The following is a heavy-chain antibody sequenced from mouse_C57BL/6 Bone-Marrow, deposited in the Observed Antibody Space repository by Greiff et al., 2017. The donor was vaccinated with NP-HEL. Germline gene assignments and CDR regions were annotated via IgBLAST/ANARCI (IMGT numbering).Heavy chain of an antibody. V-gene: IGHV1-50*01. D-gene: IGHD2-3*01. J-gene: IGHJ2*01. CDR1: GYTFTSYW. CDR3: ARRVYDGYYLYYFDY. Sequence: QVQLQQPGAELVKPGASVKLSCKASGYTFTSYWMQWVKQRPGQGLEWIGEIDPSDSYTNYNQKFKGKATLTVDTSSSTAYMQLSSLTSEDSAVYYCARRVYDGYYLYYFDYWGQGTTLTVSS. CDR2: IDPSDSYT.